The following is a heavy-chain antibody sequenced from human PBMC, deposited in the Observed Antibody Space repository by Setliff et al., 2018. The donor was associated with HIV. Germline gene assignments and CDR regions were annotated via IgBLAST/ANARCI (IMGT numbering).Heavy chain of an antibody. CDR3: ARRRSSGWYHYFDY. J-gene: IGHJ4*02. CDR2: IPHNGGT. D-gene: IGHD6-19*01. CDR1: GYSIGSGSF. Sequence: ETLSLTCAVSGYSIGSGSFWGWIRQPPGKGLEWIATIPHNGGTYYNPDPSLTGRVTISVDTSKNQFSLKLAFVTAADTAVYYCARRRSSGWYHYFDYWGQGTLVTVSS. V-gene: IGHV4-38-2*01.